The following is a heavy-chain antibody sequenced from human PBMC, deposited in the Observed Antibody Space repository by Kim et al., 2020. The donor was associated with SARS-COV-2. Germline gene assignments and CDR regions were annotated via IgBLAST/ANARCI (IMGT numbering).Heavy chain of an antibody. CDR2: MNPNSGNR. CDR3: ARRGGRTVAVDL. Sequence: ASVKVSCKASGYTFISYDINWVRQATGQGLEWMGWMNPNSGNRGYAQKFQGRVTMTRNTSISTAYMELSSPRSEDTAVYYCARRGGRTVAVDLWGRGTLVTVSS. V-gene: IGHV1-8*01. J-gene: IGHJ2*01. CDR1: GYTFISYD. D-gene: IGHD2-15*01.